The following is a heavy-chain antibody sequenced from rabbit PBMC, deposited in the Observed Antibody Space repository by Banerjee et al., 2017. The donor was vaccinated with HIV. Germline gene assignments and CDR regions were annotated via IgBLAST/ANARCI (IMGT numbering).Heavy chain of an antibody. J-gene: IGHJ6*01. CDR2: IDPVFGST. CDR3: ARDFKSRLTYYGMDL. V-gene: IGHV1S47*01. D-gene: IGHD4-1*01. Sequence: QEQLVESGGGLVQPGGSLKLSCKASGFDFSSYGVSWVRQAPGKGLEWIGYIDPVFGSTYYASWVNGRFTISSDNVQNTVDLQLNSLTAADTATYFCARDFKSRLTYYGMDLWGPGTLVTVS. CDR1: GFDFSSYG.